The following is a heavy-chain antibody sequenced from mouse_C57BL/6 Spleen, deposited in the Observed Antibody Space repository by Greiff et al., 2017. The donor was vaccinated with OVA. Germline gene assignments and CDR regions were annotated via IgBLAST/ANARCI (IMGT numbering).Heavy chain of an antibody. CDR1: GYTFTSYW. V-gene: IGHV1-52*01. CDR3: ATAYDYDVYYFDY. CDR2: IDPSDSET. Sequence: VQLQQPGAELVRPGSSVKLSCKASGYTFTSYWMHWVKQRPIQGLEWIGNIDPSDSETHYNQKFKDKATLTVDKSSSTAYMQLSSLTSEDSAVYYCATAYDYDVYYFDYWGQGTTLTVSS. J-gene: IGHJ2*01. D-gene: IGHD2-4*01.